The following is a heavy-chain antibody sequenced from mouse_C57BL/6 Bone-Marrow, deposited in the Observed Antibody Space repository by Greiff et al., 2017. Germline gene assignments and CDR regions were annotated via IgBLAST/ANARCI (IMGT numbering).Heavy chain of an antibody. CDR1: GYTFTSYW. CDR2: IYPSDSET. Sequence: QVQLKQPGAELVRPGSSVKLSCKASGYTFTSYWMDWVKQRPGQGLEWIGNIYPSDSETHYNQKFKDKATLTVDKSSSTAYMQLSSLTSEDSAVYYCARRGSPPYFDYWGQGTTLTVSS. J-gene: IGHJ2*01. V-gene: IGHV1-61*01. D-gene: IGHD1-1*01. CDR3: ARRGSPPYFDY.